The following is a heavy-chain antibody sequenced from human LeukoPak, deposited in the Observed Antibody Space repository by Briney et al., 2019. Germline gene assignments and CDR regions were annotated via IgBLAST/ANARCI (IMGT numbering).Heavy chain of an antibody. Sequence: SETLSLTCAVSGGSFSGYYWSWIRQPPGKGLEWIGEINHSGSTNSNPSPKSRVTISVDTSKNQFSLKLSSVTAADTAVYYCARGRYGGYGYYYYGMDVWGKGTTVTVSS. CDR1: GGSFSGYY. J-gene: IGHJ6*04. V-gene: IGHV4-34*01. CDR2: INHSGST. CDR3: ARGRYGGYGYYYYGMDV. D-gene: IGHD1-26*01.